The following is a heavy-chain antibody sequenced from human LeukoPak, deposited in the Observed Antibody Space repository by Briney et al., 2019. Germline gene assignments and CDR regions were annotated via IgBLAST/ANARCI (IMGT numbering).Heavy chain of an antibody. CDR3: ARDRGDYGDYNARFDY. J-gene: IGHJ4*02. Sequence: GGSLRLSCAASGFTVSSNYMSWARQAPGKGLEWVSVIYSGGSTYYADSVKGRFTISRDNSKNTLYLQMNSLRAEDTAVYYCARDRGDYGDYNARFDYWGQGTLVTVSS. V-gene: IGHV3-53*01. CDR1: GFTVSSNY. CDR2: IYSGGST. D-gene: IGHD4-17*01.